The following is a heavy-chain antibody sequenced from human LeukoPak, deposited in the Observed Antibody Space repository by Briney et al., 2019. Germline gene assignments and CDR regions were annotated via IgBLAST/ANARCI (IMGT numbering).Heavy chain of an antibody. CDR2: IIPILGIA. V-gene: IGHV1-69*04. J-gene: IGHJ1*01. CDR3: ARERAVRSRH. D-gene: IGHD3-3*01. Sequence: GASVKVSCKASGGTFSSYAISWVRQAPGQGLEWMGRIIPILGIANYAQKLQGRVTMTTDTSTSTAYMELRSLRSDDTAVYYCARERAVRSRHWGQGTLVTVSS. CDR1: GGTFSSYA.